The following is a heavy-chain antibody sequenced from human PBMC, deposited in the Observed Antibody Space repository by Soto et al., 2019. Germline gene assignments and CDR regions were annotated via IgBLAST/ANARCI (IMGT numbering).Heavy chain of an antibody. Sequence: SQTLSLTCAITGDSVSSNTAGWSWIRQSPSRVLEWLGRTYYRSKWYFDYAVSVKSRITINPDTSTNQFSLQLNSVTPDDTAVYYCAKGGLLRGADHDYFDPWGQGTLVTVSS. J-gene: IGHJ5*02. V-gene: IGHV6-1*01. CDR3: AKGGLLRGADHDYFDP. CDR1: GDSVSSNTAG. CDR2: TYYRSKWYF. D-gene: IGHD3-10*01.